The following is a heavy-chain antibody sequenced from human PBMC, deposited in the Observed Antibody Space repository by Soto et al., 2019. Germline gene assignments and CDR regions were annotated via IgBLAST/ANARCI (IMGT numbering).Heavy chain of an antibody. CDR3: TRGRSYDILTGIDY. D-gene: IGHD3-9*01. J-gene: IGHJ4*02. CDR2: IRSKAYGGTT. V-gene: IGHV3-49*03. Sequence: GGSLRLSCTASGFTFGDYAMSWFRQAPGKGLEWVGFIRSKAYGGTTEYAASVKGRFTISRDDSKSIAYLQMNSLKTEDTAVYYCTRGRSYDILTGIDYWGQGTLVTVSS. CDR1: GFTFGDYA.